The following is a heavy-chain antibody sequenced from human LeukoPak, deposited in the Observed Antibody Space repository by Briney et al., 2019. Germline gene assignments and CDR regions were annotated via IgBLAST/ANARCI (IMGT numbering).Heavy chain of an antibody. CDR1: GYTLTTYG. D-gene: IGHD6-13*01. V-gene: IGHV1-18*01. CDR3: ARVRASVQAAEFDY. CDR2: TSAYNGNT. Sequence: GASVKVSCKAYGYTLTTYGISWVRQAPGQGLEWMGWTSAYNGNTNDAQRLQGRVTMTTDTSTSTVYVEPRSLRSDDTAVYYCARVRASVQAAEFDYWGQGTLVTVSS. J-gene: IGHJ4*02.